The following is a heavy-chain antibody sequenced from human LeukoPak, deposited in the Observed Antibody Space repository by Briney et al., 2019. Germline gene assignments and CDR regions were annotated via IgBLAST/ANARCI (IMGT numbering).Heavy chain of an antibody. CDR2: ISYDGSNK. Sequence: GGSLRLSCAAPGFTFSSYGMHWVRQAPGKGLEWVAVISYDGSNKYYADSVKGRFTISRDNSKNTLYLQMNSLRAEDTAVYYCAKGDGYSSGGAYWGQGTLVTVSS. CDR1: GFTFSSYG. J-gene: IGHJ4*02. D-gene: IGHD6-19*01. CDR3: AKGDGYSSGGAY. V-gene: IGHV3-30*18.